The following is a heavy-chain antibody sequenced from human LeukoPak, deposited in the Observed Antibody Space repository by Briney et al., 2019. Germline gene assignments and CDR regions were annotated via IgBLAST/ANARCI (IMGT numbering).Heavy chain of an antibody. J-gene: IGHJ4*02. CDR1: GFTFSSYA. CDR3: AKTTTGYSSGRFPGWPVDY. CDR2: IFGSGGST. Sequence: PGGSLRLSCAASGFTFSSYAMYWVRQAPGKGLECVSGIFGSGGSTHYADSVKGRFTISRDNSKNTVYLQMNSLRAEDTAVYYCAKTTTGYSSGRFPGWPVDYGGQGTLVTVSS. V-gene: IGHV3-23*01. D-gene: IGHD6-19*01.